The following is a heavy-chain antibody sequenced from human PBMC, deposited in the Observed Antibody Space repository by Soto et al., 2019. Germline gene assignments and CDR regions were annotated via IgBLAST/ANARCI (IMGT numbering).Heavy chain of an antibody. CDR3: ARIAGNDFWNNFDN. Sequence: SETLSLTCTVSGGSISSFYWTWIRQPPGKGLEWIGYISYSGSTNYNPSLKSRVTISLDTSKAHFSLKLSSVTAADTAVYYCARIAGNDFWNNFDNWGQGTLVTVSS. CDR2: ISYSGST. J-gene: IGHJ4*02. D-gene: IGHD3-3*01. V-gene: IGHV4-59*01. CDR1: GGSISSFY.